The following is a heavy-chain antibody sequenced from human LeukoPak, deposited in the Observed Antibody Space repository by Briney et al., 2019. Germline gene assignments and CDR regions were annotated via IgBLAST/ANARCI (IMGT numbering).Heavy chain of an antibody. V-gene: IGHV3-74*01. Sequence: GGSLRLSCAASGFTFSSYAMSWVRQAPGKGLVWVSRINSDGSSTTYADSVKGRFTISRDNAKNTLHLQMNSLRAEDTAVYYCARVGRSDYYDSSGYYHDYYHFDYWGQGTLVTVSS. CDR3: ARVGRSDYYDSSGYYHDYYHFDY. D-gene: IGHD3-22*01. J-gene: IGHJ4*02. CDR1: GFTFSSYA. CDR2: INSDGSST.